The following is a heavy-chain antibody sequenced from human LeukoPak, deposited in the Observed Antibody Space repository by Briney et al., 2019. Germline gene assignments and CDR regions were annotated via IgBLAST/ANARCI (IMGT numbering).Heavy chain of an antibody. CDR1: GFTFSTYG. J-gene: IGHJ3*02. D-gene: IGHD4-17*01. CDR3: ARDPNGDYIGTFDM. Sequence: GESLRLSCAASGFTFSTYGMHWVRQAPGKGLEWVAFIRYDGSNKYYADSVKGRFTISRDNSKNTLYLQMNSLRVEDTAVYFCARDPNGDYIGTFDMWGRGTMVSVSS. V-gene: IGHV3-30*02. CDR2: IRYDGSNK.